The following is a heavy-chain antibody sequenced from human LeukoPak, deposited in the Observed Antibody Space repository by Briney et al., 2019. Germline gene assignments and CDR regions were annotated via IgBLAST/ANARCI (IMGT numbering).Heavy chain of an antibody. CDR3: ARVYSSSWYSAGYYYYYMDV. Sequence: ASVTVSCKASGYTFTSYGISWVRQAPGQGLEWMGGIIPIFGTANYAQKFQGRVTITADKSTSTAYMELSSLRSEDTAVYYCARVYSSSWYSAGYYYYYMDVWGKGTTVTISS. J-gene: IGHJ6*03. D-gene: IGHD6-13*01. CDR2: IIPIFGTA. CDR1: GYTFTSYG. V-gene: IGHV1-69*06.